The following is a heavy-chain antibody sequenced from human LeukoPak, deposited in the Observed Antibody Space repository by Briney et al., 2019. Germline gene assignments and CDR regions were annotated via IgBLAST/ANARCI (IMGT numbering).Heavy chain of an antibody. V-gene: IGHV3-30*18. CDR2: ISYDGSNK. CDR3: AKLNYYGSGGDFDY. D-gene: IGHD3-10*01. J-gene: IGHJ4*02. Sequence: QPGRSLRLSCAASGFTFSSYGMHWVRQAPGKGLEWVAVISYDGSNKYYADSVKGRFTISRDNSKNTVYLQVNSLRAEDTAVYYCAKLNYYGSGGDFDYWGQGTLVTVSS. CDR1: GFTFSSYG.